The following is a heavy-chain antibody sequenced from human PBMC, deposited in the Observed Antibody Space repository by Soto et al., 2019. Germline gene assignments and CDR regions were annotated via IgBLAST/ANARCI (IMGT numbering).Heavy chain of an antibody. CDR3: ARVFPDGWVEPGVVRGYLDT. CDR1: ADSFSSYG. D-gene: IGHD3-3*01. J-gene: IGHJ4*02. V-gene: IGHV1-69*01. CDR2: IIPIFGTT. Sequence: QVQLVQSGAEVKEPGSAVKVSCKAPADSFSSYGISWVRQAPGQGLEWMGGIIPIFGTTNYAEKFQGRVTITADESTKSAYLELSSLRSEDPALYYCARVFPDGWVEPGVVRGYLDTWGRGTLVTVSS.